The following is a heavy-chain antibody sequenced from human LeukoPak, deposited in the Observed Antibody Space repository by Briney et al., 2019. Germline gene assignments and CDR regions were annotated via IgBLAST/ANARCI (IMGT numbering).Heavy chain of an antibody. CDR3: ARSSYYYDSSGYYFAY. CDR1: GGTFSSYA. V-gene: IGHV1-69*06. J-gene: IGHJ4*02. CDR2: IIPIFGTA. Sequence: GSSVKVSCKASGGTFSSYAISWVRQAPGQGLEWMGGIIPIFGTANYAQKFQGRVTITADKSTSTAYMELSSLRSEDTAVYYCARSSYYYDSSGYYFAYWGQGTLVTVSS. D-gene: IGHD3-22*01.